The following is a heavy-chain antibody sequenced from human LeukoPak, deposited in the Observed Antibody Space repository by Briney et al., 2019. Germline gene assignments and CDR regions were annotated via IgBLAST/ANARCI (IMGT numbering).Heavy chain of an antibody. CDR2: TYYSGST. J-gene: IGHJ4*02. CDR3: ARGRRITIFGVVPGVFDY. V-gene: IGHV4-30-4*08. CDR1: GGSISSGDYY. Sequence: SQTLSLTCTVSGGSISSGDYYWSWIRQPPGKGLEWIGYTYYSGSTYYNPSLKSRVTISVDPSKNQFSLKLSSVTAADTAVYYCARGRRITIFGVVPGVFDYWGQGTLVTVSS. D-gene: IGHD3-3*01.